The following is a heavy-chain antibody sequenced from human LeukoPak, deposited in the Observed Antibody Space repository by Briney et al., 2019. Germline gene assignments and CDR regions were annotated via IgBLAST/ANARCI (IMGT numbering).Heavy chain of an antibody. CDR3: ARAQRNYYDSSGYLFY. Sequence: ASVKVSCKASGYTFTSYGISWVRQAPGQGLEWMGWISAYNGNTNYAQKLQGRVTMTTDTSTSTAYMELRSLRSDDTAVYYCARAQRNYYDSSGYLFYWGQGTLVTVSS. D-gene: IGHD3-22*01. V-gene: IGHV1-18*01. CDR2: ISAYNGNT. J-gene: IGHJ4*02. CDR1: GYTFTSYG.